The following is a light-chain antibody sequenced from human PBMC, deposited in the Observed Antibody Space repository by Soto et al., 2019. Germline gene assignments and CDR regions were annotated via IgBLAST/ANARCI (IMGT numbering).Light chain of an antibody. CDR3: QQYYTTLS. V-gene: IGKV4-1*01. Sequence: DIVMTQSPDSLAVPLGERAPINCKSSQSVLYNSANKNYLAWYQQKAGQPPKLLIYWASTRDSGVPDRFSGSGSGADFTLTINNLQAEDVAVYYCQQYYTTLSFGGGTKVEIK. CDR1: QSVLYNSANKNY. CDR2: WAS. J-gene: IGKJ4*01.